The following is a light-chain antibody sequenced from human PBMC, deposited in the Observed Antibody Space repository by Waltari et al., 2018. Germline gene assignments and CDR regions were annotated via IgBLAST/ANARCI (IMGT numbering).Light chain of an antibody. CDR3: QQLHSYPVT. V-gene: IGKV1-13*02. CDR1: QAISSA. Sequence: AIQLTQSPSSLSASVGDRVTITCRASQAISSALAWYQQKPGKAPILLIYDASNLESGVPSRFSGSGSGTHFTLTISSLQPADFATYYCQQLHSYPVTFGGGTKVEIK. CDR2: DAS. J-gene: IGKJ4*01.